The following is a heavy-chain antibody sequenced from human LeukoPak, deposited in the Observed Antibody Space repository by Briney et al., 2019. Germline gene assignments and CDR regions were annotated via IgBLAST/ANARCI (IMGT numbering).Heavy chain of an antibody. CDR1: GFTFSSYW. CDR2: IKQDGSEK. CDR3: TRDISLRGGYGSGSYHNY. Sequence: GGPLRLSCAASGFTFSSYWMSWVRQAPGKGLEWVANIKQDGSEKYYVDSVKGRFTISRDNAKNSLYLQMNSLKTEDTAVYYCTRDISLRGGYGSGSYHNYWGQGTLVTVSS. V-gene: IGHV3-7*03. J-gene: IGHJ4*02. D-gene: IGHD3-10*01.